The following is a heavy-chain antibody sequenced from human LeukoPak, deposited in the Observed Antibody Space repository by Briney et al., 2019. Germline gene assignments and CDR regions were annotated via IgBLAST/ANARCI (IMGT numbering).Heavy chain of an antibody. D-gene: IGHD2-2*02. CDR2: IIPILGIA. J-gene: IGHJ6*02. Sequence: ASVKVSCKASGGTFSSYAISWVRQAPGQGLEWMGRIIPILGIANYAQKLQGRVTMTTDTSTSTAYMELRSLRSDDTAVYYCARDGYCSSTSCYTGNYYYYYGMDVWGQGTTVTVSS. CDR3: ARDGYCSSTSCYTGNYYYYYGMDV. CDR1: GGTFSSYA. V-gene: IGHV1-69*04.